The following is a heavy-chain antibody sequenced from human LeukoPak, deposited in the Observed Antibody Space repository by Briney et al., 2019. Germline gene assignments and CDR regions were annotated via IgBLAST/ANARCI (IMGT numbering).Heavy chain of an antibody. J-gene: IGHJ6*02. CDR3: AVGYYYGMDV. D-gene: IGHD6-13*01. V-gene: IGHV3-48*04. CDR1: GFTFSSYS. Sequence: GGSLRLSCAASGFTFSSYSMNWVRQAPGKGLEWISYISSTSSTIYYADSVKGRFTISRDNAKNSLYLQMNSLRAEDTAVYYAAVGYYYGMDVWGQGTTVTVSS. CDR2: ISSTSSTI.